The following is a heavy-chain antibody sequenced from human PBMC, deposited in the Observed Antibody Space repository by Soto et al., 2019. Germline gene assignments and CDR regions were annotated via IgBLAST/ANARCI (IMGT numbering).Heavy chain of an antibody. CDR1: GFTFSSYG. V-gene: IGHV3-30*03. CDR2: ISYDGSNK. J-gene: IGHJ4*02. D-gene: IGHD6-13*01. CDR3: ARDLVAAAGDNY. Sequence: PGGSLRLSCAASGFTFSSYGMHWVRQAPGKGLEWVAVISYDGSNKYYADSVKGRFTISRDNSKNTLYLQMSSLRAEDTAVYYCARDLVAAAGDNYWGQGTLVTVSS.